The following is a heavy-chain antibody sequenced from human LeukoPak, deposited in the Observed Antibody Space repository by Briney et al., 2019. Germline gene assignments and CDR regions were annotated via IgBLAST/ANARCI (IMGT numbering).Heavy chain of an antibody. J-gene: IGHJ4*02. Sequence: GVSLRLSCAASGFTFSNYGMYWVRQAPGKGLEGVAFIRYDASNKYYGDSVKGRFTISRDNSKNTLYLQMDSLTAEDTAVYYCAIRGNSGSYYYFDYWGQGTLVTVSS. CDR2: IRYDASNK. V-gene: IGHV3-30*02. CDR1: GFTFSNYG. D-gene: IGHD1-26*01. CDR3: AIRGNSGSYYYFDY.